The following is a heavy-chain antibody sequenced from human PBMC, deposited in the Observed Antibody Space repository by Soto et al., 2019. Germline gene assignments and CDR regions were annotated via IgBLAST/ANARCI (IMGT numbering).Heavy chain of an antibody. CDR2: IYYSGST. D-gene: IGHD5-12*01. CDR1: GGSISSYY. J-gene: IGHJ4*02. V-gene: IGHV4-59*08. Sequence: PSETLSLTCTVSGGSISSYYWSWIRQPPGKGLEWIGYIYYSGSTNYNPSLKSRVTISVDTSKNQFSLKLSSVIAADTALYYCARNVGSGYDSHLDYWGQGTLVTVSS. CDR3: ARNVGSGYDSHLDY.